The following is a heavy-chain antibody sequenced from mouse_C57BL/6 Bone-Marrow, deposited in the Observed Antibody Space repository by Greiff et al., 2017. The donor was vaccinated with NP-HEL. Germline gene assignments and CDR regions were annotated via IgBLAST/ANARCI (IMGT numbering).Heavy chain of an antibody. J-gene: IGHJ3*01. CDR2: INPSSGYT. V-gene: IGHV1-4*01. CDR3: ARSRFAY. Sequence: QVTLKVSGAELARPGASVKMSCKASGYTFTSYTMHWVKQRPGQGLEWIGYINPSSGYTKYNQKFKDKATLTADKSSSTAYIQLSSLTSEDSAVYYCARSRFAYWGQGTLVTVSA. CDR1: GYTFTSYT.